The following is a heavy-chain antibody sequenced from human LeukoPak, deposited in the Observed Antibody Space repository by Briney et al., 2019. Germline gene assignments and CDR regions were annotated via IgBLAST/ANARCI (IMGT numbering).Heavy chain of an antibody. Sequence: SETLSLTCTVSGGSISSGGYYWRWIRQHPGKGLEWIGYIYYSGSTYYNPSLKSRVTISVDTSKNQFSLKLSSVTAADTAVYYCASSTVFYYYYGMDVWGQGTTVTVSS. CDR2: IYYSGST. D-gene: IGHD2-2*01. CDR3: ASSTVFYYYYGMDV. J-gene: IGHJ6*02. V-gene: IGHV4-31*03. CDR1: GGSISSGGYY.